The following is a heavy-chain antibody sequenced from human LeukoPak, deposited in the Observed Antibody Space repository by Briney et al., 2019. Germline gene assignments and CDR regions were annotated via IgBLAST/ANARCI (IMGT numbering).Heavy chain of an antibody. CDR1: GFTFDDYG. Sequence: GGSLRLSCAASGFTFDDYGMSWVRQAPGKGLEWVSGINWNGGSTGYADSVKGRFTISRDNAKNSLYLQMNSLRAEDTAVYYCARGSRVYDSSGYYFDYWGQGTLVTVSS. D-gene: IGHD3-22*01. CDR3: ARGSRVYDSSGYYFDY. J-gene: IGHJ4*02. CDR2: INWNGGST. V-gene: IGHV3-20*04.